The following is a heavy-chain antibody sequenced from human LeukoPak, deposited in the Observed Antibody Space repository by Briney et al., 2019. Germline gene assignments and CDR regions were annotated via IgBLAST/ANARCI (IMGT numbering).Heavy chain of an antibody. Sequence: GESLKISCKGSGYSFTSYWIGWVRQMPGKGLEWMGIIYPGDSDTRYSPSFQGQVTISADKSISTAYLQWSSLRASDTAIYYCARGKIGYSYGSYYWGQGTLVTVSS. D-gene: IGHD5-18*01. V-gene: IGHV5-51*01. J-gene: IGHJ4*02. CDR3: ARGKIGYSYGSYY. CDR1: GYSFTSYW. CDR2: IYPGDSDT.